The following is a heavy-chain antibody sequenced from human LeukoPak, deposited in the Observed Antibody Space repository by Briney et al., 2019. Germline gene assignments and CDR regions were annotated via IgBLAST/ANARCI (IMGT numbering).Heavy chain of an antibody. CDR3: AKDLWEWELPLFDY. J-gene: IGHJ4*02. V-gene: IGHV3-23*01. CDR2: ISGSGGST. Sequence: PGGYLRLSCAASGFTFSSYAMSWVRQAPGKGLEWVSAISGSGGSTYYADSVKGRFTISRDNSKNTLYLQMNSLRAEDTAVYYCAKDLWEWELPLFDYWGQGTLVTVSS. D-gene: IGHD1-26*01. CDR1: GFTFSSYA.